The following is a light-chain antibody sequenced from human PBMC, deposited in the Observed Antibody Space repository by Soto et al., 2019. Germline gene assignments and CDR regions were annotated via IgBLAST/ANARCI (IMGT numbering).Light chain of an antibody. Sequence: QSALTQPPSVSGSPGQSVTISCTGTSSDVGSYNRVSWYQQPPGTAPKLIIYEVTYRPSGVPDRFSGSKSGNTASLTISGLQAEDEADYYCSSFTSSSTVVFGGGTKLTVL. CDR2: EVT. CDR1: SSDVGSYNR. CDR3: SSFTSSSTVV. J-gene: IGLJ2*01. V-gene: IGLV2-18*02.